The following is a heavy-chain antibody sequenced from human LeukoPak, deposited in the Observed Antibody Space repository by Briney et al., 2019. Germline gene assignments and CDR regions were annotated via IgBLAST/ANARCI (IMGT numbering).Heavy chain of an antibody. D-gene: IGHD6-13*01. CDR2: IGTADYT. V-gene: IGHV3-13*04. CDR3: ARSGYYHYYGLDV. Sequence: PGGTLRLSCVASGCTFRSYDLNWVRQPPGKGLQWVSDIGTADYTFYPDSVKRRFTISRDDAKNSLYLQMSNLRVGDTAVYYCARSGYYHYYGLDVWGQGTTVTVSS. J-gene: IGHJ6*02. CDR1: GCTFRSYD.